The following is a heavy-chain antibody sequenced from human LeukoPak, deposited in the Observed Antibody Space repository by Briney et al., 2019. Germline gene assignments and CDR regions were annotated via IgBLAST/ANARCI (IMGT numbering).Heavy chain of an antibody. J-gene: IGHJ4*02. V-gene: IGHV1-69*13. Sequence: GASVKVSCKASGGTFSSYAISWVRQAPGQGLEWMGGIILIFGTANYAQKFQGRVTITADESTSTAYMELRSLRSDDTAVYYCAREGFWDFWSGYWGRYYFDYWGQGTLVTVSS. CDR1: GGTFSSYA. CDR3: AREGFWDFWSGYWGRYYFDY. D-gene: IGHD3-3*01. CDR2: IILIFGTA.